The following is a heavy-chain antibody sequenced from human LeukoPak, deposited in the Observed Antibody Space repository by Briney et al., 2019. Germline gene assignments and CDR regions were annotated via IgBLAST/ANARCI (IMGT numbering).Heavy chain of an antibody. D-gene: IGHD3-9*01. CDR2: IYYSGST. V-gene: IGHV4-59*12. CDR1: GGSISSYY. Sequence: PSETLSLTCTVSGGSISSYYWSWIRQPPGKGLEWIGYIYYSGSTNYNPSLKSRVTISVDTSKNQFSLKLSSVTAADTAVYYCASQKILTGFYKFDFWGQGTLVTVSS. CDR3: ASQKILTGFYKFDF. J-gene: IGHJ4*02.